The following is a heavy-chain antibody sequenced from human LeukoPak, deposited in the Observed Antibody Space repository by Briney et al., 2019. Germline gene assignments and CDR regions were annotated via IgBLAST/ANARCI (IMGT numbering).Heavy chain of an antibody. CDR1: SGSISSSNW. CDR3: ARVGMVVTARGDY. D-gene: IGHD2-21*02. J-gene: IGHJ4*02. V-gene: IGHV4-4*02. CDR2: INHSGST. Sequence: PSGTLSLTCAVSSGSISSSNWWSWVRQPPGKGLEWIGEINHSGSTNYNPSLKSRVTISVDTSKNQFSLKLSSVTAADTAVYYCARVGMVVTARGDYWGQGTLVTVSS.